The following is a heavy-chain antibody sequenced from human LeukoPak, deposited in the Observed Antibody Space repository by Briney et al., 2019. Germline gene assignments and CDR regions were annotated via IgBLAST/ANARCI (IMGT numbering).Heavy chain of an antibody. V-gene: IGHV3-48*04. CDR3: AREERWLQFAFDY. CDR1: GFTFSSYS. D-gene: IGHD5-12*01. Sequence: GGSLRLSCAASGFTFSSYSMNWVRQAPGKGLEWVSYISSSGSTIYYADSVKGRFTISRDSAKNSLYLQMNSLRAEDTAVYYCAREERWLQFAFDYWGQGTLVTVSS. J-gene: IGHJ4*02. CDR2: ISSSGSTI.